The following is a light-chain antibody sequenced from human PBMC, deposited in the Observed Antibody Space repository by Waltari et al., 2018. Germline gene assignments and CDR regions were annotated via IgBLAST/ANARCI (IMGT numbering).Light chain of an antibody. Sequence: QSALTQPPSASGSPGQSVTLSCTGTSSDIGGYNYVPWYQQRPGKAPKLLIYEVTKRPSGVPDRFSGSKSANTASLTVSGLQAEDEADYYCSSYAGSNYVAFGGGTKLTVL. CDR3: SSYAGSNYVA. V-gene: IGLV2-8*01. CDR2: EVT. J-gene: IGLJ2*01. CDR1: SSDIGGYNY.